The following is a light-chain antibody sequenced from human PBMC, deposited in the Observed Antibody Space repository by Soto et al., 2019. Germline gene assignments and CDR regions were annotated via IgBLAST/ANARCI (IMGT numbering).Light chain of an antibody. CDR1: TSDVGGYNY. Sequence: QSALTQPASVSGSLGQSITISCTGTTSDVGGYNYVSWYQQHPGKAPILMIYEVTNRPSGVSNRFSGSKSGNTASLTISGLQVEDEAEYYCSSYTSSTAYVFGTGTKVTVL. CDR2: EVT. J-gene: IGLJ1*01. V-gene: IGLV2-14*01. CDR3: SSYTSSTAYV.